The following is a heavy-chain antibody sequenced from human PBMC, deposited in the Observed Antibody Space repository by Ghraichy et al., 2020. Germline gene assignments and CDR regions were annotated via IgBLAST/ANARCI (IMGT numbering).Heavy chain of an antibody. D-gene: IGHD6-19*01. CDR3: ARSRYSSGWYASDY. V-gene: IGHV3-33*01. CDR2: IWYDGSNK. Sequence: GESLNISCAASGFTFSSYGMHWVRQAPGKGLEWVAVIWYDGSNKYYADSVKGRFTISRDNSKNTLYLQMNSLRAEDTAVYYCARSRYSSGWYASDYWGQGTLVTVSS. CDR1: GFTFSSYG. J-gene: IGHJ4*02.